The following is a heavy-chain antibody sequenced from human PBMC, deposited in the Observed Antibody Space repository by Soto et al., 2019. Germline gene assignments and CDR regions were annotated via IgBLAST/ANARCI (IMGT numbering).Heavy chain of an antibody. V-gene: IGHV3-33*01. CDR1: GFTFSSYG. CDR2: IWYDGSNK. CDR3: XXXXXXQYYYYGMDV. Sequence: QVQLVESGGGVVQPGRSLRLSCAASGFTFSSYGMHWVRQAPGKGLEWVAVIWYDGSNKYYADSVKGRFTISRDNSKNTXXXXXXXXXXXXXXXXXXXXXXXXQYYYYGMDVWGQGTTVTVSS. J-gene: IGHJ6*02.